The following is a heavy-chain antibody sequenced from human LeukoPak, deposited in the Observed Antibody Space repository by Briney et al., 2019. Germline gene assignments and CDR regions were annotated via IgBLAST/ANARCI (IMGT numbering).Heavy chain of an antibody. Sequence: TGGSLRLSCAASGVIFSYFGMHWVRQAPGKGLEWVAFISYDGSNKYYADSVKGRFTISRDNSKNTLYLQMNSLRAEDTAVYYCAKGHGSPDYWGQGILVTVSS. D-gene: IGHD6-13*01. CDR1: GVIFSYFG. CDR3: AKGHGSPDY. J-gene: IGHJ4*02. V-gene: IGHV3-30*18. CDR2: ISYDGSNK.